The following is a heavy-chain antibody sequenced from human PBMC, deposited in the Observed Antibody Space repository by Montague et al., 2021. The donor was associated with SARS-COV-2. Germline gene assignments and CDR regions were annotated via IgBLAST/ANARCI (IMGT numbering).Heavy chain of an antibody. Sequence: SETLSLTCTVSGGSINSYYWSWIRQPPGKGLEWIGYIYYSGSTNYNPSLKSRVTISVDTSKNQFSLKLSSVTAADTAVYYCARDLGDYWGQGTLVTVSS. J-gene: IGHJ4*02. CDR2: IYYSGST. V-gene: IGHV4-59*13. CDR1: GGSINSYY. CDR3: ARDLGDY.